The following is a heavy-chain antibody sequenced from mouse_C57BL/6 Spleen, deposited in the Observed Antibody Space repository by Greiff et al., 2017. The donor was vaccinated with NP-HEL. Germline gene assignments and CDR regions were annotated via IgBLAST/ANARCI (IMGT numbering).Heavy chain of an antibody. J-gene: IGHJ3*01. CDR3: ASHYYGSSSWFAY. Sequence: VQLVESGAELARPGASVKLSCKASGYTFTSYGISWVKQRTGQGLEWIGEIYPRSGNTYYNEKFKGKATLTADKSSSTAYMELRSLTSEDSAVYFCASHYYGSSSWFAYWGQGTLVTVSA. CDR2: IYPRSGNT. CDR1: GYTFTSYG. V-gene: IGHV1-81*01. D-gene: IGHD1-1*01.